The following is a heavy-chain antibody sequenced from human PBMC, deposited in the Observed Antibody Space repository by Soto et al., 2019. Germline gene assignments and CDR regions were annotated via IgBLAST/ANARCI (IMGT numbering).Heavy chain of an antibody. D-gene: IGHD6-13*01. Sequence: PSETLSLTCTVSGGSISSSSYYWGWIRQPPGKGLEWIGSIYYSGSTYYNPSLKSRVTISVDTSKNQFSLKLSSVTAADTAVYYCAGGGIAAAGNYYYYYGMDVWGQGTTVTAP. J-gene: IGHJ6*02. V-gene: IGHV4-39*01. CDR3: AGGGIAAAGNYYYYYGMDV. CDR2: IYYSGST. CDR1: GGSISSSSYY.